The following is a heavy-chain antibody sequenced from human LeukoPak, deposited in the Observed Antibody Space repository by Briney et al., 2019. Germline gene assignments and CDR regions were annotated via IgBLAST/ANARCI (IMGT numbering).Heavy chain of an antibody. CDR1: GGSISSSTYY. CDR3: ATDVIRGFY. Sequence: SETLSLTCTVSGGSISSSTYYWGWVRQPPGMGLEWIGSIYSSGSTYYNSSLKSRITVSVDTSKNQFSLKVRSLTAVDTAVYYCATDVIRGFYWGQGILVTVSS. J-gene: IGHJ4*02. V-gene: IGHV4-39*02. D-gene: IGHD3-10*01. CDR2: IYSSGST.